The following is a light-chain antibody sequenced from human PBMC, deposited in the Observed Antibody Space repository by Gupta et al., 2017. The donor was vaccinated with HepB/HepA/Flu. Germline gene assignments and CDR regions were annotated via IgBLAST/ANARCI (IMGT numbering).Light chain of an antibody. CDR1: QSLNSNY. V-gene: IGKV3-20*01. CDR2: GAS. J-gene: IGKJ2*01. CDR3: QQYGSSPLYT. Sequence: DNVLTQSPGTLSLSPGERVTLSCRASQSLNSNYLAWYQQKPGQAPRLLSYGASIRATGISDRFSGSGSGTDFTLTISRLEPEDFAMYYCQQYGSSPLYTFGQGTKLQIK.